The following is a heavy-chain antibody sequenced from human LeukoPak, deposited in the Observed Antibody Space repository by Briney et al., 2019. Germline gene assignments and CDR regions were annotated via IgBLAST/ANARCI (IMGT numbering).Heavy chain of an antibody. CDR3: AVGDYYGSGSYPNWFDP. V-gene: IGHV4-34*01. Sequence: LETLSLTCAVYGVSFSGYYWSWIRQPPGKGLEWIGEINHSGSTNYNPSLKSRVTISVDTSKNQFSLKLSSVTAADTAVYYCAVGDYYGSGSYPNWFDPWGQGTLVTVSS. CDR2: INHSGST. CDR1: GVSFSGYY. D-gene: IGHD3-10*01. J-gene: IGHJ5*02.